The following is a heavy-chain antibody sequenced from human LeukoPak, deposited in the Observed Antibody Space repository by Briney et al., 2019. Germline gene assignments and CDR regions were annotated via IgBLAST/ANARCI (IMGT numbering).Heavy chain of an antibody. V-gene: IGHV3-21*01. J-gene: IGHJ3*02. Sequence: GGSLRLSCAASGFTFSSYSMNWVRQAPGKGLEWVSSISSSSSYIYYADSVKGRFTISRDNAKNSLYLQMNSLRAEDTAVYYCARTAYYYGSGDRGYDAFDIWGQGTMVTVSS. CDR2: ISSSSSYI. CDR1: GFTFSSYS. D-gene: IGHD3-10*01. CDR3: ARTAYYYGSGDRGYDAFDI.